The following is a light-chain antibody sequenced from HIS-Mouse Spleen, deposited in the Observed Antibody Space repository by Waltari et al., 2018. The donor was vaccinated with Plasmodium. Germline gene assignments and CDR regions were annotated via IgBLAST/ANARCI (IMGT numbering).Light chain of an antibody. J-gene: IGKJ2*01. CDR3: QQYYSTPPYT. Sequence: DIVMTQSPDSLAVSLGERAPINCKSSQSVLYSSNNKNYLAWYQQKPGQPPKLLIYWASTRESGVPYRFSCSGSGTYFTLTISSLQVEDVAVYYCQQYYSTPPYTFGQGTKLEIK. CDR2: WAS. CDR1: QSVLYSSNNKNY. V-gene: IGKV4-1*01.